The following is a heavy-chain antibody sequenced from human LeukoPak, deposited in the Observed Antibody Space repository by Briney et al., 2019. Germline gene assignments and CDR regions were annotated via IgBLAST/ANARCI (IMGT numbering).Heavy chain of an antibody. J-gene: IGHJ4*02. CDR3: ARHLDYGGNSGYFDY. CDR2: FYYNENT. CDR1: GGSISSYY. D-gene: IGHD4-23*01. V-gene: IGHV4-59*08. Sequence: SETLSLTCTVSGGSISSYYWSWIRQPPGKGLEWIGYFYYNENTNYNPSLRSRVTISVDTSKNQFSLKLSSVTAADTAVYYCARHLDYGGNSGYFDYWGQGTLVTVSS.